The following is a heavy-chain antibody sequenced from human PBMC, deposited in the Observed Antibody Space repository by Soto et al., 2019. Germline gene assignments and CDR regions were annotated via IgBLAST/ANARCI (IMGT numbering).Heavy chain of an antibody. CDR1: GYTFINYY. V-gene: IGHV1-46*01. CDR3: AREKASTSLLTHYYYAMDV. Sequence: ASVKVSCKSSGYTFINYYVQWVREAPGQGLEWMGMINPSGGRTTYPQKFQGRVTMTRDTSTSTVYVELSSLRSDDTAVFYCAREKASTSLLTHYYYAMDVWGQGTTVTVYS. CDR2: INPSGGRT. J-gene: IGHJ6*02.